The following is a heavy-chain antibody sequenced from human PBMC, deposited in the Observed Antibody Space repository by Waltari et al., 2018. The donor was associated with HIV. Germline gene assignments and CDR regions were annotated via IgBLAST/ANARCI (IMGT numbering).Heavy chain of an antibody. V-gene: IGHV3-74*01. CDR3: ARGRYYGMDV. Sequence: VQLVDSGGGLVQPGGSLGLSCAAFVFAFSTSWMHWVRQTPGKGLVWVSGINSDGSSTTYADSVKGRFTISRDNPKNTLYLQMSSLRAEDTAVYFCARGRYYGMDVWGQGTTVTVSS. CDR2: INSDGSST. CDR1: VFAFSTSW. J-gene: IGHJ6*02.